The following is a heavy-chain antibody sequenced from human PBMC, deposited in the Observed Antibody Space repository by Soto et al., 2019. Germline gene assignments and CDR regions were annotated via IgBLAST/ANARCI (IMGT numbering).Heavy chain of an antibody. Sequence: SETLSLTCTVSGGSISSYYWSWIRQRPGKGLEWIGYMYNTGSTIYNPSLKSRVTISVDTSKNQFSLKLNSVTAADTAVYYCARDLWGYCGADCYPLDVWGQGTTVTVSS. CDR2: MYNTGST. J-gene: IGHJ6*02. CDR1: GGSISSYY. V-gene: IGHV4-59*01. D-gene: IGHD2-21*02. CDR3: ARDLWGYCGADCYPLDV.